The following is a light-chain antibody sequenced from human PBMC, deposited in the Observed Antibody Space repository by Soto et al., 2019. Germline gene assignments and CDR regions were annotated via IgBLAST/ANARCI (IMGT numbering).Light chain of an antibody. J-gene: IGLJ1*01. CDR1: SSNIGSNT. CDR3: AAWDDSLNGYV. Sequence: QSVLTQPPSASGTPGQRVTITCSGSSSNIGSNTVNWYQHLPGTAPKLVIYSNNQRPSGVPDRFSGSKSGTSASLAISGLQSEDEADYYCAAWDDSLNGYVFGTATKVTVL. V-gene: IGLV1-44*01. CDR2: SNN.